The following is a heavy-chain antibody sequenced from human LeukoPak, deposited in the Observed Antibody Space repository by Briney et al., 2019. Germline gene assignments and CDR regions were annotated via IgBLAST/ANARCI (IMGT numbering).Heavy chain of an antibody. D-gene: IGHD2-2*01. V-gene: IGHV4-61*05. CDR1: GGSISGSNYY. CDR3: ARGGEFGVVGPPAGLKNENAFDI. J-gene: IGHJ3*02. Sequence: PSETLSLTCTVSGGSISGSNYYWGWIRQSPGKGLEWIGYIYYTGTTYYNPSLKSRVTMSVDTHKNQFSLNIISMTAADTAVYYCARGGEFGVVGPPAGLKNENAFDIWGQGTLVTVSS. CDR2: IYYTGTT.